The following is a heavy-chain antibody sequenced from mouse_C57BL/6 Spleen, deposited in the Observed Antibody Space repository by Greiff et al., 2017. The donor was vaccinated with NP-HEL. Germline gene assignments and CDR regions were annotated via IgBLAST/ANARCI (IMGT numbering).Heavy chain of an antibody. CDR2: IYPRSGNT. V-gene: IGHV1-81*01. CDR1: GYTFTSYG. D-gene: IGHD2-4*01. CDR3: ARYPSYYDYDGAWFAY. Sequence: QVQLQQSGAELARPGASVKLSCKASGYTFTSYGISWVKQRTGQGLEWIGEIYPRSGNTYYNEKFKGKATLTADKSSSTAYMELRSLTSEDSAVYFCARYPSYYDYDGAWFAYWGQGTLVTVSA. J-gene: IGHJ3*01.